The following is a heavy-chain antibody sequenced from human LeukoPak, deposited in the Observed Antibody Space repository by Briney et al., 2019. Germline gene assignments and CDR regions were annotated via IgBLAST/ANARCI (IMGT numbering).Heavy chain of an antibody. J-gene: IGHJ3*02. CDR1: GFTFSSYS. D-gene: IGHD2-15*01. Sequence: GGSLRLSCAASGFTFSSYSMNWVRQAPGKGLEWVSSISSSSYIYYADSVKGRFTISRDNAKNSLYLQMNSLRAEDTALYYCAKDIGDIVVVVAARPGAFDIWGQGTMVTVSS. CDR3: AKDIGDIVVVVAARPGAFDI. CDR2: ISSSSYI. V-gene: IGHV3-21*04.